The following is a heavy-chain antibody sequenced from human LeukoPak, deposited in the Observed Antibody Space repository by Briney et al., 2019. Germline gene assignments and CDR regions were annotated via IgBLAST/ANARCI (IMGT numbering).Heavy chain of an antibody. D-gene: IGHD3-3*01. CDR3: ARDYDFDDY. CDR2: INSDGRST. J-gene: IGHJ4*02. CDR1: GFTFSSYW. Sequence: GGSLRLPCAASGFTFSSYWMHWVRQAPGKGLVWVSHINSDGRSTSYADSVKGRFTISRDNAKNTLYLQMNSLRAEDTAVYYCARDYDFDDYWGQGTLVTVSS. V-gene: IGHV3-74*01.